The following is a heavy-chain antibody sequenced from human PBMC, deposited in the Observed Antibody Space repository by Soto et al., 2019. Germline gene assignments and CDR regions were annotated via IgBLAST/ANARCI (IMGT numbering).Heavy chain of an antibody. CDR2: ISCSGGTK. V-gene: IGHV3-23*01. J-gene: IGHJ6*02. Sequence: GGSLRLSCAASGFTFSSYARSWGRQAPGKVLEWCSAISCSGGTKYYADSVKGRFTISRDNSKNTLYMQLNSLRAEDTAVYYCANNQPLRVFGALGGMDVWGQGTTVTVSS. CDR1: GFTFSSYA. D-gene: IGHD3-3*01. CDR3: ANNQPLRVFGALGGMDV.